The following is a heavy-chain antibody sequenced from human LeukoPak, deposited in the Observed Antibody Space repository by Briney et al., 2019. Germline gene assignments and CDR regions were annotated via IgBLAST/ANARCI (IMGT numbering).Heavy chain of an antibody. J-gene: IGHJ4*02. V-gene: IGHV3-11*04. CDR3: AKDLGYCSSTRCYTRPLGY. D-gene: IGHD2-2*02. CDR2: ISSSGSTI. CDR1: GFTFSDYY. Sequence: GGSLRLSCAASGFTFSDYYMSWIRQAPGKGLEWVSYISSSGSTIYYADSVKGRFTISRDNAKNSLYLQMNSLRAEDTAVYYWAKDLGYCSSTRCYTRPLGYWGQGTLVTDSS.